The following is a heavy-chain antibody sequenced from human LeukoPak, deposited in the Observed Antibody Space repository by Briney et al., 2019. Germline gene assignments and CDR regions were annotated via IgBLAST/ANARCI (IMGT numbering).Heavy chain of an antibody. Sequence: SETLSLTCTVSGGSISSGSYYWGWIRQPPGKGLEWIGSIYHSGSTYYNPSLKSRVTISVDTSKNQFSLKLSSVTAADTAVYSCARSPVQCSSSTCFGFYFDYWGQGTLVIASS. D-gene: IGHD2-2*01. CDR3: ARSPVQCSSSTCFGFYFDY. CDR1: GGSISSGSYY. J-gene: IGHJ4*02. CDR2: IYHSGST. V-gene: IGHV4-39*07.